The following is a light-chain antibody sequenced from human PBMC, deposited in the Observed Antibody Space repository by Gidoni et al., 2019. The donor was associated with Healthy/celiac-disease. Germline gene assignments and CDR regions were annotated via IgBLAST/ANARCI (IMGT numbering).Light chain of an antibody. J-gene: IGKJ5*01. Sequence: DIQMTQSPSSLSASVGDRVTITCQASQSISSYLNWYQQKPGKAPKLLIYAASSLQSGVPSRFSGSGSGTDFTLTISSLQPEDFATYYCQQNDSTLITFGQGTQLEIK. CDR3: QQNDSTLIT. CDR2: AAS. CDR1: QSISSY. V-gene: IGKV1-39*01.